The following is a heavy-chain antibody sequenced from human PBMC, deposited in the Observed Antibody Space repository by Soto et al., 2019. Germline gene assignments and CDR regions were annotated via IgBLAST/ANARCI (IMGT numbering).Heavy chain of an antibody. D-gene: IGHD5-12*01. CDR2: ISSNGGST. J-gene: IGHJ3*02. Sequence: PGGSLRLSCSASGFTFSSYAMHWVRQAPGKGLEYVSAISSNGGSTYYADSVKGRFTISRDNSKNTLYLQMSSLRAEDTAVYYCVKGGMATIQVFLVGTYAFDIWGQGTMVTVSS. CDR3: VKGGMATIQVFLVGTYAFDI. CDR1: GFTFSSYA. V-gene: IGHV3-64D*06.